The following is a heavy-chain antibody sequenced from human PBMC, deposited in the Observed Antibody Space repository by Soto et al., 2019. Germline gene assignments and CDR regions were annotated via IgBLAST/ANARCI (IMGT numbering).Heavy chain of an antibody. J-gene: IGHJ3*01. V-gene: IGHV3-23*01. CDR1: VFTFSTSV. CDR2: ISGSGDRT. CDR3: TWSLVARDAFDE. Sequence: GGSLRLSCAASVFTFSTSVMSWVRQAPEKGLQWVSSISGSGDRTYYADSVKGRFTVSRDNSKNTLYLDMNTVTADDTALYYCTWSLVARDAFDEWGQGTMVTVSS. D-gene: IGHD5-12*01.